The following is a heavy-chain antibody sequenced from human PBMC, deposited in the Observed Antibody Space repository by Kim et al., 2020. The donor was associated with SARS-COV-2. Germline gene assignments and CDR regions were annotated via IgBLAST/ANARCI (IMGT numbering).Heavy chain of an antibody. CDR3: LGGFYFVY. CDR1: GHFFTRDS. CDR2: IDCGNGNT. Sequence: ASVKVSCKTSGHFFTRDSIHWVRQAPGQGLEWMGGIDCGNGNTIYSQKFQGRVTFTTDTSASTAYMELSFLRSEDSAVYYCLGGFYFVYWGQGTPVTGSS. D-gene: IGHD3-16*01. V-gene: IGHV1-3*01. J-gene: IGHJ4*02.